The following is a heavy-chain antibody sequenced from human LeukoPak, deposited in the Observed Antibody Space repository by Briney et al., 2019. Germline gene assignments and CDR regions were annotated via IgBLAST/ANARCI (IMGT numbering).Heavy chain of an antibody. CDR1: GGSIGSSHYY. J-gene: IGHJ6*03. D-gene: IGHD2-2*01. CDR3: ARHGCTSTSCRLYYYYYYYMDV. Sequence: SETLSLTCTVAGGSIGSSHYYWDWIRQPPGKGLEWIGSIYYSGSTHYNPSLKSRVTISVDTSKNQFSLNLSSVTAADTAIYYCARHGCTSTSCRLYYYYYYYMDVWGKGTTVTISS. CDR2: IYYSGST. V-gene: IGHV4-39*01.